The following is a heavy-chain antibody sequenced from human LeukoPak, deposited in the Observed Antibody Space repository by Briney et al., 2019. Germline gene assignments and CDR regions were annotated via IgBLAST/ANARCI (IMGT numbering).Heavy chain of an antibody. CDR1: GYSISSGYY. V-gene: IGHV4-38-2*02. D-gene: IGHD3-10*01. Sequence: SETLSLTCTVSGYSISSGYYWGWIRQPPGKGLEWIGSIYYSGSTYYNPSLKSRVTISVDTSKNQFSLKLSSVTAADTAVYYCARHRLWFGESNFDYWGQGTLVTVSS. J-gene: IGHJ4*02. CDR3: ARHRLWFGESNFDY. CDR2: IYYSGST.